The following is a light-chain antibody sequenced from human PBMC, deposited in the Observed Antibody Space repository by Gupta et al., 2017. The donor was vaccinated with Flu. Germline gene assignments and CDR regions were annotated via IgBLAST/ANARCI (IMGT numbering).Light chain of an antibody. Sequence: TVLTQSPVTLSLSPGDRATLSCKASQTVTNSQLAWYQQRPGQSPRLVMYGVSRRASGVPDTFSGSGSGNDFTLTISRLGDGDFAVYYCHQYSNSFTFGHGTTVDIK. CDR3: HQYSNSFT. CDR2: GVS. J-gene: IGKJ3*01. V-gene: IGKV3-20*01. CDR1: QTVTNSQ.